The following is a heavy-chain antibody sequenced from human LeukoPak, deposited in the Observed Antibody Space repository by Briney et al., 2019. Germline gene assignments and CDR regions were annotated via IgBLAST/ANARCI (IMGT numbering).Heavy chain of an antibody. V-gene: IGHV4-59*01. CDR3: ARATGSYYYFDY. D-gene: IGHD1-26*01. CDR2: IYYSGST. Sequence: SETLSLTCTVSGGSISSYYWSWIRQPPGKGLEWIGYIYYSGSTNYNPSLKSRVTISVDTSKNQFSLKLSSVTAADTAVHYCARATGSYYYFDYWGQGTLVTVSS. J-gene: IGHJ4*02. CDR1: GGSISSYY.